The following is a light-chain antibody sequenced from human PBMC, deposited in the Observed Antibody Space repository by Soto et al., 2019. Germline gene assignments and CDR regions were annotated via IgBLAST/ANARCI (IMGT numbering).Light chain of an antibody. V-gene: IGLV2-8*01. CDR3: SSYAGSNNLIYV. J-gene: IGLJ1*01. CDR1: SSDVGGYNY. Sequence: QSALTKPPSASGSPGQSVTISCTGTSSDVGGYNYVSWYQQHPGKAPKLMIYEVSKRPSGVPDRFSGSKSGNTASLTVSGLQAEDEADYYCSSYAGSNNLIYVFRTATNVTVL. CDR2: EVS.